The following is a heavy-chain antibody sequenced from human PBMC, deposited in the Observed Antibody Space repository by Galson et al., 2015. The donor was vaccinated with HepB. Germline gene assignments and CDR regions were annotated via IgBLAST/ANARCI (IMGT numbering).Heavy chain of an antibody. CDR1: GGTFSSYA. Sequence: SVKVSCKASGGTFSSYAISWVRQAPGQGLEWMGGIIPIFGTANYAQKFQGRVTITADESTSTAYMELSSLRSEDTAVYYCARDQKSGQQLVWYGMDVWGQGTLVTVSS. V-gene: IGHV1-69*13. D-gene: IGHD6-13*01. J-gene: IGHJ6*02. CDR2: IIPIFGTA. CDR3: ARDQKSGQQLVWYGMDV.